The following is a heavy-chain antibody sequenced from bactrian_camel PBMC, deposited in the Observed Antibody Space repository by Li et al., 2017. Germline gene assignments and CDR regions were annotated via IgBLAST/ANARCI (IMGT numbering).Heavy chain of an antibody. CDR3: Y. V-gene: IGHV3S53*01. CDR1: IYALSPMC. CDR2: IDSDGST. Sequence: HVQLVESGGGSVQAGGSLRLSCAVPIYALSPMCPGWFRQAPGKEREGVAPIDSDGSTTYADSVKGGFTISQDNILSLQMNSLKPEDTASNMDYWGQGTQVTVS. J-gene: IGHJ4*01.